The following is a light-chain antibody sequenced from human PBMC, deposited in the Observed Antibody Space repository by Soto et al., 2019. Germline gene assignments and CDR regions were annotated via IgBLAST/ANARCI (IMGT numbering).Light chain of an antibody. V-gene: IGKV1-5*01. CDR1: QSISSW. Sequence: DIQMTQSPSTLSASVGDRVTITCRASQSISSWLAWYQQKPGKAPKLLIYDASSLESGVPSRFSGCGSGTEFTLTISSRQPDDFATYYCQQYNSYSLTFGGGTKVEIK. CDR3: QQYNSYSLT. CDR2: DAS. J-gene: IGKJ4*01.